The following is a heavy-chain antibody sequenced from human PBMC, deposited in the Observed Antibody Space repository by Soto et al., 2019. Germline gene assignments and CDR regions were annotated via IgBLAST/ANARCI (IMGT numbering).Heavy chain of an antibody. CDR2: INSVGTRT. J-gene: IGHJ5*02. CDR1: GFTFPTYW. D-gene: IGHD1-26*01. CDR3: ATVATGSWDWFDP. V-gene: IGHV3-74*01. Sequence: EVQLVESGGGLVQPGGPLSFSCAASGFTFPTYWRHWARQFPGKGWVWVSRINSVGTRTTYADSVRGRFTISRDNAKNTLYLQMNSLRAEDTAVYYCATVATGSWDWFDPWGQGTLVTVSS.